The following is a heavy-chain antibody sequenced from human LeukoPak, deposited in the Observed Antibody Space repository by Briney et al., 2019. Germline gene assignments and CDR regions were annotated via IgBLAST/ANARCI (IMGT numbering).Heavy chain of an antibody. D-gene: IGHD5-24*01. CDR2: IYYSGST. V-gene: IGHV4-59*08. CDR3: ARHPEMATPQFDY. CDR1: GGSFSGYY. Sequence: RTSETLSLTCAVYGGSFSGYYWSWIRQPPGKGLEWIGYIYYSGSTNYNPSLKSRVTISVDTSKNQFSLKLSSVTAADTAVYYCARHPEMATPQFDYWGQGTLVTVSS. J-gene: IGHJ4*02.